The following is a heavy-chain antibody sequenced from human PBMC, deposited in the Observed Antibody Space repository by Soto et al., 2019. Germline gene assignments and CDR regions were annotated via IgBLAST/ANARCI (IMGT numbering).Heavy chain of an antibody. V-gene: IGHV4-34*01. CDR1: GGCFSGYY. D-gene: IGHD4-17*01. CDR2: INHSGST. J-gene: IGHJ4*02. CDR3: ARGTYGDYFDY. Sequence: QVQLQQWGAGLLKPSETLSLTCAVYGGCFSGYYWSWIRQPPGKGLEWIGEINHSGSTNYNPSLKSRVSISVDTSKNQFSLKLSSVTAADTAVYNCARGTYGDYFDYWGQGTLVTVSS.